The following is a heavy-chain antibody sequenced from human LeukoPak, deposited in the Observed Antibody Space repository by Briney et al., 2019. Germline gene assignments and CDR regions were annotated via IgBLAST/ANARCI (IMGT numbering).Heavy chain of an antibody. CDR2: TYYMSKWYN. Sequence: SQTLSLTCAISGDSVSSNSAAWNWIRQSPSRGLEWLGRTYYMSKWYNDYAVSVKSRITINPDTSKNQFSLKLNSVTPEDTAVYYSARDGPYSGSPGNWFDPWGQGTLVTVSS. J-gene: IGHJ5*02. CDR3: ARDGPYSGSPGNWFDP. D-gene: IGHD1-26*01. CDR1: GDSVSSNSAA. V-gene: IGHV6-1*01.